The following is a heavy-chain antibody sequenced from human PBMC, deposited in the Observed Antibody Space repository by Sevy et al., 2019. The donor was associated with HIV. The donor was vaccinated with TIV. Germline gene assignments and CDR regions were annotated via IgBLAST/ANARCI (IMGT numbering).Heavy chain of an antibody. J-gene: IGHJ4*02. CDR1: AFTFSRYW. CDR2: IKQDGSQK. V-gene: IGHV3-7*01. D-gene: IGHD1-26*01. Sequence: GGSLRLSCAASAFTFSRYWMGWVRQAPGKGLEWVANIKQDGSQKYYVDSVKGRFTISRDNAKNSLYLQMNSLRAEDTAVYYCARDSGNDYFNYWGQGALVTVSS. CDR3: ARDSGNDYFNY.